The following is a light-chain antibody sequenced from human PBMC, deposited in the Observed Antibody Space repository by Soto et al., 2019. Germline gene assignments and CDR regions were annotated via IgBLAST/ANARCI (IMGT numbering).Light chain of an antibody. J-gene: IGLJ1*01. CDR2: DVS. CDR3: CSYTSSSTYV. Sequence: QSVLTQPASVSRSPGQSIAISCTGSSGDVGAYNYVSWYQQYSGKAPKLMIYDVSNRPSGVSDRFSGSKSGNTASLTISGLQAEDEADYYCCSYTSSSTYVFGTGTKVTVL. CDR1: SGDVGAYNY. V-gene: IGLV2-14*01.